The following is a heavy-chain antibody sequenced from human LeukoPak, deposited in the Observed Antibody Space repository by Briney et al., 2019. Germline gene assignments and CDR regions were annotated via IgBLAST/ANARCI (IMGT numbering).Heavy chain of an antibody. J-gene: IGHJ2*01. D-gene: IGHD6-19*01. CDR2: IWYDGSNK. V-gene: IGHV3-33*01. Sequence: QPGRSLRLSCAASGFTFSSYGMHWVRQAPGKGLEWVAVIWYDGSNKYYADSVKGRFTISRDNSKNTLYLQMNSLRAEDTAVYYCARDRDSSGWYSGTHPDYYFDLWGRGTLVTVSS. CDR1: GFTFSSYG. CDR3: ARDRDSSGWYSGTHPDYYFDL.